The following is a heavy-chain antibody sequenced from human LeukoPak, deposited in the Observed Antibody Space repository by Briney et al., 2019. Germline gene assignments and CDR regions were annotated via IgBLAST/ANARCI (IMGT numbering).Heavy chain of an antibody. CDR2: ISSSGSTI. J-gene: IGHJ4*02. CDR3: AKVVYSYGQNHFDY. CDR1: GFTFSSYE. D-gene: IGHD5-18*01. V-gene: IGHV3-48*03. Sequence: GGSLRLSCAASGFTFSSYEMNWVRQAPGKGLEWVSYISSSGSTIYYADSVKGRFTISRDNSKNTLYLQMNSLRAEDTAVYYCAKVVYSYGQNHFDYWGQGTLVTVSS.